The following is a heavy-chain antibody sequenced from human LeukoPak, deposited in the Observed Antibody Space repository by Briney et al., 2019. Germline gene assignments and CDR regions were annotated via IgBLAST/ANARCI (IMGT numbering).Heavy chain of an antibody. Sequence: SETLSLTCTVSGGSISSYYWNWIRQAPGKALEWIGHIHNNGDTAYNFSLKSRVTISMDTSKNQFSLKLSSVTAADTAVYYCGRWGYFDSGNYFVVDYWGQGTVVTVSS. V-gene: IGHV4-59*01. CDR1: GGSISSYY. CDR2: IHNNGDT. D-gene: IGHD3-22*01. J-gene: IGHJ4*02. CDR3: GRWGYFDSGNYFVVDY.